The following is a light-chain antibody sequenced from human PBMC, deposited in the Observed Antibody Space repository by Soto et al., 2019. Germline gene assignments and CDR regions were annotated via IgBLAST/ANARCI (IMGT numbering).Light chain of an antibody. Sequence: QSALTQPASVSGSPGQSITISCTGTRSDVGGYNYVSWYQQHPGKAPKLMIYDVSNRPSGVSNRFSGSKSGNTASLTISGLQAEDEADYYCSSYTSSSTLYVFGTWTKLTVL. CDR1: RSDVGGYNY. CDR2: DVS. CDR3: SSYTSSSTLYV. V-gene: IGLV2-14*01. J-gene: IGLJ1*01.